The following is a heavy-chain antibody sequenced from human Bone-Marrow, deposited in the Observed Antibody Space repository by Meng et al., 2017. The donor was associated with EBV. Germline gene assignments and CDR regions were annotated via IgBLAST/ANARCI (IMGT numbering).Heavy chain of an antibody. J-gene: IGHJ4*02. V-gene: IGHV4-59*01. CDR2: LYYSGST. Sequence: VQLQESGPGLVKPSETLFLTCMVSGGSISSYYWSWIRQPPGKGLEWIGYLYYSGSTNYNPSLKTRVTISVDMCKNQFSLKLSSVTAADTAVYYCARGGTSSSWPLWGQGTLVTVSS. D-gene: IGHD6-13*01. CDR1: GGSISSYY. CDR3: ARGGTSSSWPL.